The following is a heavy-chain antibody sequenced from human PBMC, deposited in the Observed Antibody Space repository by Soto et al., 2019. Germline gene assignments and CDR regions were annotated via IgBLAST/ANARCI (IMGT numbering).Heavy chain of an antibody. CDR1: SASLSSSTYY. V-gene: IGHV4-39*01. D-gene: IGHD6-6*01. Sequence: SETLSLTCSVSSASLSSSTYYWSWIRQPPGRGPEWIGSIYYSGNTYYKPSLKSRVSISIDTSRNQFSLKLTSVTAADTGVYYCASSSTFHYWCPGILVT. CDR2: IYYSGNT. J-gene: IGHJ4*02. CDR3: ASSSTFHY.